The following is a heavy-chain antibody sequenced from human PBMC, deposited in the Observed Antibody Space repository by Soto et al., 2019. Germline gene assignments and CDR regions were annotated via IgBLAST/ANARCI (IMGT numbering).Heavy chain of an antibody. J-gene: IGHJ4*02. CDR3: AKEGGYYDILTGYYSKYYFDY. D-gene: IGHD3-9*01. V-gene: IGHV3-7*01. CDR1: GFAFSSSW. Sequence: GGSLRLSCAGSGFAFSSSWMSWVRQAPGKGPEWVANIKNDGSVKYYVDSVKGRFTISRDNAKNSLSLEMNSLRAEDTGVYYCAKEGGYYDILTGYYSKYYFDYWGQGTLVTVSS. CDR2: IKNDGSVK.